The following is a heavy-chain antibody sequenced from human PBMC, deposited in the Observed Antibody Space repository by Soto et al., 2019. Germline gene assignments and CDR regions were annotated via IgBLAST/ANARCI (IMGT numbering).Heavy chain of an antibody. D-gene: IGHD3-22*01. Sequence: PSETLSLTCTVSGGSISSSSYYWGWIRQPPGKGLEWIGSIYYSGSTYYNPSLKSRVTISVDTSKNQFSLKLSSVTAADTAVYYCARPVLGDYDSSGYPNRSSDYWGQGTLVTVSS. J-gene: IGHJ4*02. V-gene: IGHV4-39*01. CDR3: ARPVLGDYDSSGYPNRSSDY. CDR1: GGSISSSSYY. CDR2: IYYSGST.